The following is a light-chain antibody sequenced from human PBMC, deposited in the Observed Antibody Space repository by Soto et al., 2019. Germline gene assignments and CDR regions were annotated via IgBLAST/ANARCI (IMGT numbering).Light chain of an antibody. CDR1: SSNIGAGYD. CDR2: GNI. J-gene: IGLJ2*01. Sequence: QSVLTQPPSVSGAPGQRVTISCTGGSSNIGAGYDVHWYQQLPGTAPKLLIYGNINRPSGVPDRFSGSKSGTSASLAITGLQAEDEADYYCHSYDITLKVIFGGGTKVTVL. V-gene: IGLV1-40*01. CDR3: HSYDITLKVI.